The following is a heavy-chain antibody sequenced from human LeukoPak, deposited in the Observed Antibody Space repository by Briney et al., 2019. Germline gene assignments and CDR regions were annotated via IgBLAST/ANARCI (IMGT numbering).Heavy chain of an antibody. CDR3: ATSIAATNAFDI. Sequence: GGSLRLSCAASGFTFSGYWMTWVRQSPGTGLEWVTYMNEDGSEIYYVDSVKGRFTISRDNGKNSLYLQMNSLRAEDTAVYYCATSIAATNAFDIWGQGTMVTVSS. CDR1: GFTFSGYW. V-gene: IGHV3-7*03. J-gene: IGHJ3*02. CDR2: MNEDGSEI. D-gene: IGHD6-6*01.